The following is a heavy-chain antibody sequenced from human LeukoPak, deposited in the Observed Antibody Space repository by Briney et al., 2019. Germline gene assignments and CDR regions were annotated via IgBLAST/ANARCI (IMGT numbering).Heavy chain of an antibody. V-gene: IGHV3-48*03. CDR1: GFSFRSFE. Sequence: GRSLRLSCAASGFSFRSFEMSWVRHAPGKGLECISYISSGGGTIYHADSVKGRFTISRDNANNSLYLQMNSLRAEDTAIYYCARSTELSDPYFYYGMDVWGQGTTVTVSS. CDR2: ISSGGGTI. CDR3: ARSTELSDPYFYYGMDV. D-gene: IGHD1-26*01. J-gene: IGHJ6*02.